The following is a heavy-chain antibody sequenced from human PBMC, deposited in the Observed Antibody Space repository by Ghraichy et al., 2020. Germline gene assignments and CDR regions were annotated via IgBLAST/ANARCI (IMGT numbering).Heavy chain of an antibody. CDR3: ARERTLNGHYYYYGMDV. J-gene: IGHJ6*02. CDR2: TYYRSKWYN. D-gene: IGHD3-9*01. CDR1: GDSVSSNSAA. V-gene: IGHV6-1*01. Sequence: SQTRSLTCAISGDSVSSNSAAWNWIRQSPSRGLEWLGRTYYRSKWYNDYAVSVKSRITINPDTSKNQFSLQLNSVTPEDTAVYYCARERTLNGHYYYYGMDVWGQGTTVTVSS.